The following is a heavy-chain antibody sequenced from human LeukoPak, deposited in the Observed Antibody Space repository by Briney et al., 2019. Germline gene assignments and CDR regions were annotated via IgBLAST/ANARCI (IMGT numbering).Heavy chain of an antibody. Sequence: GGSLILSCAASGFTVSSNYMSWVRQAPGKGLEWVSVIYSGGSTYYADSVKGRFTISRDNSKNTLYLQMNSLRAEDTAVYYCARDRYYDSSVEYWGQGTLVTVSS. V-gene: IGHV3-66*01. CDR1: GFTVSSNY. D-gene: IGHD3-22*01. CDR2: IYSGGST. J-gene: IGHJ4*02. CDR3: ARDRYYDSSVEY.